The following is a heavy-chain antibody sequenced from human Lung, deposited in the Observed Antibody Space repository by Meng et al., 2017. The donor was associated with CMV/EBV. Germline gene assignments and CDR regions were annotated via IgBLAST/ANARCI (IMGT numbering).Heavy chain of an antibody. CDR1: GFTFSKSW. D-gene: IGHD3-3*01. Sequence: GGSLRLXCAASGFTFSKSWIHWVRQAPGKGLVWVSRINDDGSSTTYADSVKGRFIVSRDNAKDTLYLQMSSLRAEDAAVYYSATETFHDFGSGYVPFDYWGQGKXV. V-gene: IGHV3-74*01. CDR3: ATETFHDFGSGYVPFDY. CDR2: INDDGSST. J-gene: IGHJ4*02.